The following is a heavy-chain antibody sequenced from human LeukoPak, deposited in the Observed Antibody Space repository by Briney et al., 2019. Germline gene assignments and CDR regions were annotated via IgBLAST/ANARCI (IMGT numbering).Heavy chain of an antibody. CDR3: ARGNYCSGGSCYDGAFDY. V-gene: IGHV1-8*03. D-gene: IGHD2-15*01. CDR2: MNPNSGNT. Sequence: ASVKVSCKASGYTFTSYDINWVRQATGQGLEWMGWMNPNSGNTGYEQKFQGRVTITRNTSISTAYMELSSLRSEDTAVYYCARGNYCSGGSCYDGAFDYWGQGTLVTVSS. CDR1: GYTFTSYD. J-gene: IGHJ4*02.